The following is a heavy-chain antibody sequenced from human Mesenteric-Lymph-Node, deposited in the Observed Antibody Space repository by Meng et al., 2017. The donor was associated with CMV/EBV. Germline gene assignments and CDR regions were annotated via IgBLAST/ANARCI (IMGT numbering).Heavy chain of an antibody. V-gene: IGHV3-53*01. CDR1: GFTVSNNY. D-gene: IGHD5-18*01. CDR2: IYSGGST. Sequence: GESLKISCAASGFTVSNNYMSWVRQAPGKGLEWVSVIYSGGSTYYADSVKGRFTISRDNSKNTLYLQMNSLRAEDTAVYYCARGGYSYGYYYYYYGMDVWGQGTTVTVSS. J-gene: IGHJ6*02. CDR3: ARGGYSYGYYYYYYGMDV.